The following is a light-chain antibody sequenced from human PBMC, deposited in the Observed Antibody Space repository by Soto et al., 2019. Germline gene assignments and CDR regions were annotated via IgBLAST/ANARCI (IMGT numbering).Light chain of an antibody. V-gene: IGKV1-9*01. Sequence: GDRVTITCRASQSISSWLAWYQQKPGKAPKLLISAASTLQSGVPSRFSGSGSGTEFTLAISSLQPEDFATYYCQQLNTYPWTFGQGTKVDIK. CDR3: QQLNTYPWT. J-gene: IGKJ1*01. CDR1: QSISSW. CDR2: AAS.